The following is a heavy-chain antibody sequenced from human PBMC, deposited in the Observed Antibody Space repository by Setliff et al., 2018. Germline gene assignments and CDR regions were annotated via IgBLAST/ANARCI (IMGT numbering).Heavy chain of an antibody. D-gene: IGHD5-18*01. CDR3: TFARDGYDVFDI. J-gene: IGHJ3*02. V-gene: IGHV3-73*01. Sequence: GGSLRLSCAASGFSFSGSAVYWVRQASVKGLEWIGRIRGRTDNYATAYAASVRGRFTISRDDSKNTAYLQMNSLKTEDTAVFYCTFARDGYDVFDIWGQGTMVTVSS. CDR1: GFSFSGSA. CDR2: IRGRTDNYAT.